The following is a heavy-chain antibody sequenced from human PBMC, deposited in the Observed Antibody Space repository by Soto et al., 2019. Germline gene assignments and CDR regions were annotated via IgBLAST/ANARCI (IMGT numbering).Heavy chain of an antibody. CDR3: ARDHPTGGGNSRLNDY. V-gene: IGHV1-18*04. Sequence: QVQLVQSGAEVKKPGASVKVSCQASGYTFSKYGISWVRQAPGQGLEWMGWISAFNGNTQYAQKVQGRVTMTTGTSTSNASMELRSLRSDDTADYFCARDHPTGGGNSRLNDYWGQGPLVTVSS. CDR1: GYTFSKYG. J-gene: IGHJ4*02. CDR2: ISAFNGNT. D-gene: IGHD3-16*01.